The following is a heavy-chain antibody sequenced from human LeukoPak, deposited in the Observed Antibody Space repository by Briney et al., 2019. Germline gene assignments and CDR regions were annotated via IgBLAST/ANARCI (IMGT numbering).Heavy chain of an antibody. J-gene: IGHJ4*02. Sequence: SETLSLTCAVYGGSFSGYSWSWIRQSPEKGLEWIGEVNHTGGITYTPSLKSRVTIAIDKSKNQFSLQLTSVTAADTAVYYCARVLYYDFWSGLDYWGQGTLVTVSS. D-gene: IGHD3-3*01. CDR2: VNHTGGI. CDR3: ARVLYYDFWSGLDY. CDR1: GGSFSGYS. V-gene: IGHV4-34*01.